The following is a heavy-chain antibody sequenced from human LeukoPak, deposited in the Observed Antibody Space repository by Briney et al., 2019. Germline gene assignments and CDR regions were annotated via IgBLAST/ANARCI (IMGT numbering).Heavy chain of an antibody. CDR2: ISWNSGST. J-gene: IGHJ4*02. CDR3: AKDGSGNY. Sequence: PGGSLRLSCAASGFTFDDYAMHWVRQAPGKGLEWVSGISWNSGSTYYADSVKGRFTISRDNSKNTLYLQMNSLRAEDTAVYYCAKDGSGNYWGQGTLVTVSS. CDR1: GFTFDDYA. D-gene: IGHD3-10*01. V-gene: IGHV3-9*01.